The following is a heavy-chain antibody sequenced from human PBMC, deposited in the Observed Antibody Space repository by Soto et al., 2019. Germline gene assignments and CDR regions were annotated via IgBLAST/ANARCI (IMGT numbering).Heavy chain of an antibody. D-gene: IGHD2-15*01. J-gene: IGHJ4*02. CDR2: IIPIFGTA. Sequence: QVQLVQSGAEVKKPGSSVKVSCKASGGTFSSYAISWVRQAPGQGLEWMGGIIPIFGTANYAQKFQGRVTMSADESTSTAYMELSSLRSEDTAVYYCARGCSGGRCDCPGYYFDYWGQGTLVTVSS. CDR3: ARGCSGGRCDCPGYYFDY. CDR1: GGTFSSYA. V-gene: IGHV1-69*12.